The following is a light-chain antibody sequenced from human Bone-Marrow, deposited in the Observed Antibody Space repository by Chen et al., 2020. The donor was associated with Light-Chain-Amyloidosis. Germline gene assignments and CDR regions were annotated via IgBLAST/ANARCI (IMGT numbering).Light chain of an antibody. Sequence: DIQMTQSPSSLSASIGDRVTITCRASRGITKSLAWYQQKPGTAPKLLLYGASRLESGVPSRFSGSGSGTDYTLTISSLQPEDFATYFCQQFYTTPYTFGQGTKLDIK. V-gene: IGKV1-NL1*01. CDR2: GAS. J-gene: IGKJ2*01. CDR3: QQFYTTPYT. CDR1: RGITKS.